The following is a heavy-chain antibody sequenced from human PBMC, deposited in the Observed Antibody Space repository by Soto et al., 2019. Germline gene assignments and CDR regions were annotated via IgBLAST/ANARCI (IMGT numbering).Heavy chain of an antibody. Sequence: GGSLRLSCAASGFTFSNAWMNWVRQAPGKGLEWVGRIKSKTDGGTTDYAAPVKGRFTISRDDSKNTLYLQMNSLKTEDTAVYYCTALLVHDFWSGYYTGPDYYYDMDVWGKGTTVTVSS. D-gene: IGHD3-3*01. CDR3: TALLVHDFWSGYYTGPDYYYDMDV. V-gene: IGHV3-15*07. CDR1: GFTFSNAW. J-gene: IGHJ6*04. CDR2: IKSKTDGGTT.